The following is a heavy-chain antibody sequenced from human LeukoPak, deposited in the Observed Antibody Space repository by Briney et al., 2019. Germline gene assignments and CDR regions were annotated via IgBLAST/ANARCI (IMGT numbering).Heavy chain of an antibody. CDR3: TTETTFTVHGYYFDY. CDR2: IKSRTDGGTT. V-gene: IGHV3-15*01. Sequence: GGSLRLSCAASGFTFSNAWMSWVRQAPGKGLEWVGRIKSRTDGGTTDYAAPVKGRFTISRDDSKNTLYLQMNSLKTEDTAVYYCTTETTFTVHGYYFDYWGQGTLVTVSS. CDR1: GFTFSNAW. J-gene: IGHJ4*02. D-gene: IGHD4-17*01.